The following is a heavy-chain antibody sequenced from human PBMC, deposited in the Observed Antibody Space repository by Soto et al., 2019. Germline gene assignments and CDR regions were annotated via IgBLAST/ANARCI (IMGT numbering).Heavy chain of an antibody. V-gene: IGHV3-23*01. D-gene: IGHD6-13*01. Sequence: GGSLRLSCAASGFTVSSNYMSWVRQAPGKGLEWVSVISGSGGSTYYADSVKGRFTISRDNSKNTLYLQMNSLRAEDTAVYYCAKDWGIAAAGLFDYWGQGTLVTVSS. CDR3: AKDWGIAAAGLFDY. J-gene: IGHJ4*02. CDR2: ISGSGGST. CDR1: GFTVSSNY.